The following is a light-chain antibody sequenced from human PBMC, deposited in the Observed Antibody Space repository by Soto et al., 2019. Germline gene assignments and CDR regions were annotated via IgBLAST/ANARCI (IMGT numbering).Light chain of an antibody. CDR1: QSISSW. V-gene: IGKV1-5*01. J-gene: IGKJ5*01. CDR3: QLFNGYLIT. Sequence: ASVEHKINITCRASQSISSWLAWYQQKPGKAPKLLIYEASSLESGVPSRFSGSVSGTEFAYAIGGRHPDYCATDYCQLFNGYLITLGEGTRLEIK. CDR2: EAS.